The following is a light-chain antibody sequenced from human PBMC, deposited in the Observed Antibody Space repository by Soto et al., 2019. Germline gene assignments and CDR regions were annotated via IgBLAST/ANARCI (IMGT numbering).Light chain of an antibody. CDR3: QQYGTSHT. V-gene: IGKV3-20*01. CDR1: PSVSSSY. J-gene: IGKJ2*01. CDR2: GAS. Sequence: EVVLTQSPGTLSLSPGERAALSCRASPSVSSSYLAWYQQKPGQAPRLLIYGASNRATGIPDRFSGSGSGTALTLTISRLEPEDFAVYYCQQYGTSHTFGQGTKLEIK.